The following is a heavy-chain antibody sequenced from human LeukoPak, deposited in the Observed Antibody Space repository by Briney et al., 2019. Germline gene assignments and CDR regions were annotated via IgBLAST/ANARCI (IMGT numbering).Heavy chain of an antibody. CDR3: ARDGYCSSTSCYTALRRKRNWFDP. CDR1: GGSISSYY. V-gene: IGHV4-34*01. D-gene: IGHD2-2*02. Sequence: SETLSLTCTVSGGSISSYYWSWIRQPPGKGLEWIGEINHSGSTNYNPSLKSRVTISVDTSKNQFSLKLSSVTAADTAVYYCARDGYCSSTSCYTALRRKRNWFDPWGQGTLVTVSS. J-gene: IGHJ5*02. CDR2: INHSGST.